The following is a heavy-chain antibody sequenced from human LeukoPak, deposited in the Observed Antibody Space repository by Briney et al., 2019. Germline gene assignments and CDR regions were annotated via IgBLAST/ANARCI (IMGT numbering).Heavy chain of an antibody. CDR3: ARLPGDRTIYDY. V-gene: IGHV3-7*01. J-gene: IGHJ4*02. CDR2: INQGGGDT. Sequence: PGGSLRLSCAASGFTFRTHWMSWVRQAPGEGLEWVASINQGGGDTYYVESVKGRFTISRDNAMNSFFLQMNSLRAEDTAVYYCARLPGDRTIYDYWGQGTLVTVSS. CDR1: GFTFRTHW. D-gene: IGHD2-21*01.